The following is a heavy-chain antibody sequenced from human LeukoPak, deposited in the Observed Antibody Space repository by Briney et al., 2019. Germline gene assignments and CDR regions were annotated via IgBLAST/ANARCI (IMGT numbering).Heavy chain of an antibody. CDR1: GGSFSSYY. D-gene: IGHD2-2*01. J-gene: IGHJ5*02. CDR3: ARGGPSVYCSSTSCSWWFDP. CDR2: INHSGST. V-gene: IGHV4-34*01. Sequence: SETLSLTCAVYGGSFSSYYWSWIRQPPGKGLEWIGEINHSGSTNYNPSLKSRVTISVDTSKNQFSLKLSSVTAADTAVYYCARGGPSVYCSSTSCSWWFDPWGEATLVTVSS.